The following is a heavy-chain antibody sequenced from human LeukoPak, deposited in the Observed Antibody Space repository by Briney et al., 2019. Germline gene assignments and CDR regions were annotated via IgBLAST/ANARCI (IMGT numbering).Heavy chain of an antibody. CDR1: GGSFSDDY. Sequence: SETLPLTCTVYGGSFSDDYWSWVRQPPGEGLQWIGEINPGGSTNKNPSLQSRLIMSVDTSKNQFSLNLTSVTAADTAVYYCARVHGHNLGTLDYWGQGILVTVTS. CDR2: INPGGST. D-gene: IGHD5-24*01. V-gene: IGHV4-34*01. J-gene: IGHJ4*02. CDR3: ARVHGHNLGTLDY.